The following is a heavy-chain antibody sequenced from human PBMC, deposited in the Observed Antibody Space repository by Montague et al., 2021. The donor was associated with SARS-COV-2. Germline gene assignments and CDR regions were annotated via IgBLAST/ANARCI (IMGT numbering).Heavy chain of an antibody. D-gene: IGHD3-9*01. Sequence: SETLSLTCAVSGDSIMTTNWWSWVRQPPGKGLEWIGEIYQSGSTNYNPSLKSRVTMSVDKSKNQFSLELNSLTAADTALYYCMRAGGFDNRPPVWGQGAPVTVSS. CDR2: IYQSGST. CDR1: GDSIMTTNW. V-gene: IGHV4-4*02. CDR3: MRAGGFDNRPPV. J-gene: IGHJ4*02.